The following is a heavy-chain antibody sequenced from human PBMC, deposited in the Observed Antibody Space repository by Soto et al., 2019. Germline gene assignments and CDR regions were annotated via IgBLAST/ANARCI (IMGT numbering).Heavy chain of an antibody. CDR1: GFTFSSYA. Sequence: GGSLRLSCAASGFTFSSYAMSWVRQAPGKGLEWVSAISGSGGSTYYADSVKGRFTISRDNSKNTLYLQMNSLRAEDTAVYYCAKDPMVRGVIKAFDYWGQGTLVTVSS. D-gene: IGHD3-10*01. V-gene: IGHV3-23*01. CDR2: ISGSGGST. J-gene: IGHJ4*02. CDR3: AKDPMVRGVIKAFDY.